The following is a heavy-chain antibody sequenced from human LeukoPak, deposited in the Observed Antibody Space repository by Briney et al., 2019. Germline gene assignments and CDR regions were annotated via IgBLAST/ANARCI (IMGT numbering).Heavy chain of an antibody. V-gene: IGHV1-18*04. CDR3: ARTYYGSGSYSFDY. CDR1: GYTFTRYG. D-gene: IGHD3-10*01. CDR2: ISADNGNT. J-gene: IGHJ4*02. Sequence: GASVKVSFKASGYTFTRYGISWVRQAPGQGLEWMGWISADNGNTNYAQRLQGRVTMTTDISTSTAYMDLRSLRSDDTAVYYCARTYYGSGSYSFDYWGQGTLVTVSS.